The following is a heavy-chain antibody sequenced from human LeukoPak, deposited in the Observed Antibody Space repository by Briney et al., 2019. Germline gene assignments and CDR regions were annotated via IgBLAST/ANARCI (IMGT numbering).Heavy chain of an antibody. CDR3: AKLAKYFYGSETYYFFEH. CDR2: IKQAGSEK. Sequence: GGSLRLSCAASGFTFSSYWMSWVRQAPGKGLEWVANIKQAGSEKYYVDSVKGRFTISRDNAKNSLYLQMNSLRVEDTAVYYCAKLAKYFYGSETYYFFEHWGQGTPVTASS. D-gene: IGHD3-10*01. J-gene: IGHJ4*02. V-gene: IGHV3-7*01. CDR1: GFTFSSYW.